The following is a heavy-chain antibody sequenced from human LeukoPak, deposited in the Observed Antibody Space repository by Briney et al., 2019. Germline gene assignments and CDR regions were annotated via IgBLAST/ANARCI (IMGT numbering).Heavy chain of an antibody. J-gene: IGHJ4*02. Sequence: GGSLRLSCAASGFTFSSYAMGWVRQAPGKGLEWVSYISSSSSTIYYADSVKGRFTISRDNAKNSLYLQMNSLRAEDTAVYYCAGQGYSGSYYLDYWGQGTLVTVSS. CDR3: AGQGYSGSYYLDY. V-gene: IGHV3-48*01. D-gene: IGHD1-26*01. CDR2: ISSSSSTI. CDR1: GFTFSSYA.